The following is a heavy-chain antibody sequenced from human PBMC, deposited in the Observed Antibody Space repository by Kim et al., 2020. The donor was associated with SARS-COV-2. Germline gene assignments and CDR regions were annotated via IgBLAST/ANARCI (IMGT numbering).Heavy chain of an antibody. CDR3: ASNYYDSSGYYYFPDY. CDR2: INHSGST. CDR1: GGSFSGYY. Sequence: SETLSLTCAVYGGSFSGYYWSWIRQPPGKGLEWIGEINHSGSTNYNPSLKSRVTISVDTSKNQFSLKLSSVTAADTAVYYCASNYYDSSGYYYFPDYWGQGTLVTVSS. V-gene: IGHV4-34*01. D-gene: IGHD3-22*01. J-gene: IGHJ4*02.